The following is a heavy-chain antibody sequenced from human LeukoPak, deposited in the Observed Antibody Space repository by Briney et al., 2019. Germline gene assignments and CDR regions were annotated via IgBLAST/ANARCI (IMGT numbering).Heavy chain of an antibody. CDR2: IKSKTDGETT. CDR1: GFTFTNAW. CDR3: TTDLGTYYHGSQRLIPIDY. D-gene: IGHD3-10*01. Sequence: GGSLRLSCVDSGFTFTNAWMSWVRQDPGKGLECIGRIKSKTDGETTNYAEPVRGRFTISRDDSKSAVYLQMNSLKIEDTAVYYCTTDLGTYYHGSQRLIPIDYWGQGTLVTVSS. V-gene: IGHV3-15*01. J-gene: IGHJ4*02.